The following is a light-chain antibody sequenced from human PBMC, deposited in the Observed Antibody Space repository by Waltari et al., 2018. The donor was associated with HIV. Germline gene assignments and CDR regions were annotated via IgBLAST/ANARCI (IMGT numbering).Light chain of an antibody. CDR1: QSVSSN. CDR2: GAS. V-gene: IGKV3-15*01. J-gene: IGKJ2*01. CDR3: QQYNNWPVQYT. Sequence: EIVMTQSPATLSVSPGERATLSCRTSQSVSSNLAWYQQKPGQAPRLLIYGASTRATDIPARFSGSGSGTECTLTISSLQSEDFAVYYCQQYNNWPVQYTFGQGTKREIK.